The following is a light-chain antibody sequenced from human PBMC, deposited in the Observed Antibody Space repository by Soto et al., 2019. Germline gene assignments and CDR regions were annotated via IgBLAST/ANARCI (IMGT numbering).Light chain of an antibody. CDR3: QQLNTFPVT. V-gene: IGKV1-9*01. Sequence: DIQLTQSPSFLSASVGDRVTISCRASQGISSYLAWYQQTPGKAPKLLIYASSILQSGVPSRFSGSGSGTEFTLTISSLQPEDSATYYCQQLNTFPVTFGQGTRLAI. CDR1: QGISSY. CDR2: ASS. J-gene: IGKJ5*01.